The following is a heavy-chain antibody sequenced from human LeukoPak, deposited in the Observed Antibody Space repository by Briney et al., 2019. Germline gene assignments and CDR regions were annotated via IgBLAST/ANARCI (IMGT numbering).Heavy chain of an antibody. CDR3: ARLSGAYVIGY. J-gene: IGHJ4*02. CDR1: GGSISSGSYY. V-gene: IGHV4-31*03. Sequence: SETLSLTCIVSGGSISSGSYYWSWIRQHPGKGLEWIGNIYYSGSTYYNPSLKSRVTISVDTSKNQFSLKLSSVTAADTAVYYCARLSGAYVIGYWGQGTLVTVSS. D-gene: IGHD3-16*01. CDR2: IYYSGST.